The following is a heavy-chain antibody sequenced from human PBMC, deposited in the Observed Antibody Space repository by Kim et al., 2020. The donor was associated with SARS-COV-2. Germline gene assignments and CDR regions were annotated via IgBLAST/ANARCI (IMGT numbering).Heavy chain of an antibody. CDR3: ARALGYCSSTSCFLLDP. CDR2: IYYSGST. Sequence: SETLSLTCTVSGGSISSGDYYWSWIRQPPGKGLEWIGYIYYSGSTYYNPSLKSRVTISVDTSKNQFSLKLSSVTAADTAVYYCARALGYCSSTSCFLLDPWGQGTLVTVSS. D-gene: IGHD2-2*01. J-gene: IGHJ5*02. CDR1: GGSISSGDYY. V-gene: IGHV4-30-4*01.